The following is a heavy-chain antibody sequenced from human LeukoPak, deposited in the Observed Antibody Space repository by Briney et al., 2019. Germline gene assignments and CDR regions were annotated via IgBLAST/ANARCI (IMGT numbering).Heavy chain of an antibody. J-gene: IGHJ4*02. Sequence: PSETLSLTCGVSGGSISNGNWWSWVRQPPGQGLEWIGEIHRSGSTNYNPSLKSRVTISVDTSKNQFSLKLSSVTAADTAVYYCARSLGKGEVFDYWGQGTLVTVSS. CDR2: IHRSGST. CDR3: ARSLGKGEVFDY. V-gene: IGHV4-4*02. D-gene: IGHD7-27*01. CDR1: GGSISNGNW.